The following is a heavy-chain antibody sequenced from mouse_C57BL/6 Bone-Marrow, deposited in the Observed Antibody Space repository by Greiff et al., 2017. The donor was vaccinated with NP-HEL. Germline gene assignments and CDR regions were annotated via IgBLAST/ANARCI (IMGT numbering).Heavy chain of an antibody. CDR2: LDPSDSYT. J-gene: IGHJ3*01. V-gene: IGHV1-69*01. CDR3: ARKEGGYYRFAY. D-gene: IGHD2-3*01. CDR1: GYTFTSYW. Sequence: QVQLQQPGAELVMPGASVKLSCKASGYTFTSYWMHWVKQRPGQGLEWIGELDPSDSYTNYNQKFKGKSTLTVDKSSSTAYMQLSSLTSEDSAVYYCARKEGGYYRFAYWGQGTLVTVSA.